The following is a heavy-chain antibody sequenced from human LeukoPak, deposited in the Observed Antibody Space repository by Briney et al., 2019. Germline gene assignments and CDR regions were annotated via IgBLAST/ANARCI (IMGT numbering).Heavy chain of an antibody. Sequence: GGSLRLSCAAPGFTFSSYWMSWVRQAPGKGLEWVANIKQDGSEKYYVDSVKGRFTISRDNAKNSLYLQMNSLRAEDTAVYYCARARPGPFDYWGQGTLVTVSS. CDR1: GFTFSSYW. CDR2: IKQDGSEK. V-gene: IGHV3-7*01. J-gene: IGHJ4*02. CDR3: ARARPGPFDY.